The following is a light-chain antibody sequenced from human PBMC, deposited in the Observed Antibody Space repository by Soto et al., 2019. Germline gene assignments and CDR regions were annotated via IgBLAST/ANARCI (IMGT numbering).Light chain of an antibody. CDR3: QHFGGTTFT. CDR2: GAS. V-gene: IGKV3-20*01. CDR1: QSVRSSY. Sequence: EIVLTQSPGTLSLSPGDRATLSCRASQSVRSSYLAWYQQKPGQAPRLLIYGASSRATGIPARFSGSGSGTDFTLTISRLEPEDFAVYYCQHFGGTTFTFGQGTRLEIK. J-gene: IGKJ5*01.